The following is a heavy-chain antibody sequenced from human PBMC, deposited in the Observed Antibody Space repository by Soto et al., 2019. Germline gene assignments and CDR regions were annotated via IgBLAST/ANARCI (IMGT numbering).Heavy chain of an antibody. CDR1: GYTFIIYG. Sequence: ASVKISCKASGYTFIIYGISWARHAPGQGLGWMGWISAYNGNTTYAQRFQGRVTTTTDTSTSTAYMELRSLRSDDTAVYYCARDAAAGKDNWFDPWGQGTLVTVSS. CDR2: ISAYNGNT. V-gene: IGHV1-18*01. J-gene: IGHJ5*02. CDR3: ARDAAAGKDNWFDP. D-gene: IGHD6-13*01.